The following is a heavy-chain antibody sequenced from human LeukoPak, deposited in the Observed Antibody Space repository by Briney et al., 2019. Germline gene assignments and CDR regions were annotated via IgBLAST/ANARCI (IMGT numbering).Heavy chain of an antibody. CDR1: GFTFSDYY. Sequence: GGSLRLSCAASGFTFSDYYMSWIRQAPGKGLEWVSIISSAGTTYYADSVKGRFTISRDNSKNTVYLQVNSLRDEDTAVYYCARDLEAANTYYFDYWGQGTMVTVSS. D-gene: IGHD6-13*01. J-gene: IGHJ4*02. CDR2: ISSAGTT. CDR3: ARDLEAANTYYFDY. V-gene: IGHV3-66*01.